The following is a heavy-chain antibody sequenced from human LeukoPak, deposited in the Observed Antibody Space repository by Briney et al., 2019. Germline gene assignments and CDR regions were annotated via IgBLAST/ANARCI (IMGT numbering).Heavy chain of an antibody. CDR2: INPNSGGT. D-gene: IGHD6-6*01. V-gene: IGHV1-2*02. CDR3: NLQLVRYYYYMDV. J-gene: IGHJ6*03. Sequence: ASVKVSCKASGYTFTGYYMHWVRQAPGQGLEWMGWINPNSGGTNYAQKFQGRVTMTRDTSISTAYMELSRLRSDDTAVYYRNLQLVRYYYYMDVWGKGTTVTVSS. CDR1: GYTFTGYY.